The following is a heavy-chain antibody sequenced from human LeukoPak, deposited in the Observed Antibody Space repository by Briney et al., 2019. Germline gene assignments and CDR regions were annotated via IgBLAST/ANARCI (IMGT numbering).Heavy chain of an antibody. CDR2: IYYSGST. CDR3: ARVSGDFWSGYYQADY. D-gene: IGHD3-3*01. J-gene: IGHJ4*02. CDR1: GGSISSGDYY. V-gene: IGHV4-30-4*08. Sequence: SQTLSLTCTFSGGSISSGDYYWSWIRQPPGKGLEWIGYIYYSGSTYYNPSLKSRVTISVDTSKNQFSLKLSSVTAADTAVYYCARVSGDFWSGYYQADYWGQGTLVTVSS.